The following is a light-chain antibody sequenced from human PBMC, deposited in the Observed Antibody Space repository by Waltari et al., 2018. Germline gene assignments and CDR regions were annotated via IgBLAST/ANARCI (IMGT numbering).Light chain of an antibody. CDR1: SSNIGAGYD. CDR2: LPS. Sequence: QSVLTQPPSVSGAPGQRVTISCTGSSSNIGAGYDVHWYQQLPGTAPKLLIYLPSNRPSGVPDRFSGSKSGTSASLAITGLQAEDEADYYCQSYDSSLSASVFGGGTKLTVL. V-gene: IGLV1-40*01. CDR3: QSYDSSLSASV. J-gene: IGLJ3*02.